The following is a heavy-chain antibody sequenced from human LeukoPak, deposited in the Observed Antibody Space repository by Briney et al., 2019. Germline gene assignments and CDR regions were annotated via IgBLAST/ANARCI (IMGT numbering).Heavy chain of an antibody. J-gene: IGHJ4*02. CDR1: GFTFSSYS. Sequence: GGSLRLSCAASGFTFSSYSMNWVRQAPGKGLEWVSSISSSSSYIYYADSVKGRFTISRDNSKNTLYLQMNSLRAEDTAVYYCARAIMMSIAARLLDYWGQGTLVTVSS. CDR3: ARAIMMSIAARLLDY. D-gene: IGHD6-6*01. CDR2: ISSSSSYI. V-gene: IGHV3-21*01.